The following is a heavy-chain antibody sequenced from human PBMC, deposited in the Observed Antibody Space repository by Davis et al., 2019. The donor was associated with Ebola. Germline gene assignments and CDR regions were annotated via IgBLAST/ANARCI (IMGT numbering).Heavy chain of an antibody. CDR3: VRRGDGYNYHFDS. D-gene: IGHD5-24*01. CDR2: IDPRDSET. Sequence: PGGSLRLSCKGAGYSFTKYWIGWVRQMPGKGLEWMGIIDPRDSETRYSPSLQGQVTLSVHKANSTAYLQWSSLKASDTAMYYCVRRGDGYNYHFDSWGQGTRVTVSS. J-gene: IGHJ4*02. CDR1: GYSFTKYW. V-gene: IGHV5-51*01.